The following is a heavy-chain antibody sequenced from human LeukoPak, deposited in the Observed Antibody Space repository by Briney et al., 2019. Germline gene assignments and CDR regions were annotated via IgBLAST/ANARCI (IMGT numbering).Heavy chain of an antibody. D-gene: IGHD3-10*01. Sequence: SETLSLTCTASGGSISSYYWNWIRQPPGKGLEWIGRIYTSGSTNYNPSLKSRVTMSVDTSKNQFSLKLSSVTAADTAVYYCRGSYGSGRKRFDYWGQGALVTVSS. CDR3: RGSYGSGRKRFDY. V-gene: IGHV4-4*07. CDR2: IYTSGST. CDR1: GGSISSYY. J-gene: IGHJ4*02.